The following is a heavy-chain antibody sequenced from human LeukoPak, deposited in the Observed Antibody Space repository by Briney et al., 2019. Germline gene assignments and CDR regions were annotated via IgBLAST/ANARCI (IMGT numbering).Heavy chain of an antibody. J-gene: IGHJ2*01. CDR3: ARVRCSGGSCYASRGNFDL. CDR1: GFTFSSYS. CDR2: INHSGST. D-gene: IGHD2-15*01. V-gene: IGHV4-34*01. Sequence: PGGSLRLSCAASGFTFSSYSMNWIRQPPGKGLEWIGEINHSGSTNYNPSLKSRVTISVDTSKNQFSLKLSSVTAADTAVYYCARVRCSGGSCYASRGNFDLWGRGTLVTVSS.